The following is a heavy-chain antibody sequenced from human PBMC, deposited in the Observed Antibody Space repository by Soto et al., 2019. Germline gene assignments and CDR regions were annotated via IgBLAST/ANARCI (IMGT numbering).Heavy chain of an antibody. CDR3: AKVGLRYFDWLLWSWDY. CDR2: ISSSGGST. D-gene: IGHD3-9*01. CDR1: GFTFSSYA. J-gene: IGHJ4*02. V-gene: IGHV3-23*01. Sequence: GGSLRLSCAASGFTFSSYAMSWVRQAPGKGLEWVSAISSSGGSTYYADSVKGRFTISRDNSKNTLYLQMNSLSAEDTAVYYCAKVGLRYFDWLLWSWDYWGQGTLVTVSS.